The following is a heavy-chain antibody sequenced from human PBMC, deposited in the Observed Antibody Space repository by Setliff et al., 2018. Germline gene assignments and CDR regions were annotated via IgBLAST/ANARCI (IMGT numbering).Heavy chain of an antibody. J-gene: IGHJ3*02. CDR1: GYSISSGYY. V-gene: IGHV4-38-2*02. D-gene: IGHD3-10*01. Sequence: PSETLSLTCTVSGYSISSGYYWGWIRQPPGKGLEWIGSIYHSGSTYYNPSLKSRVTISVDTSKNQFSLKMISVTAADTAVYYCARGTKDYYGSGSYDDAFDIWGQGTMVTVSS. CDR3: ARGTKDYYGSGSYDDAFDI. CDR2: IYHSGST.